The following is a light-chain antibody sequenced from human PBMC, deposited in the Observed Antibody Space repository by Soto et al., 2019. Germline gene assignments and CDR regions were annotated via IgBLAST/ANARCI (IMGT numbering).Light chain of an antibody. CDR1: QSLLHTNGYTF. CDR2: LGS. Sequence: DFVMTQSPLSLPVTPGEPASISCTSSQSLLHTNGYTFLDWYLQKPGQSPQLLIYLGSNRASGDPDRFSGSGSGTNFTLKISRVEAEDVGVYYCMQALQTPSTFGQGTKVDIK. CDR3: MQALQTPST. J-gene: IGKJ1*01. V-gene: IGKV2-28*01.